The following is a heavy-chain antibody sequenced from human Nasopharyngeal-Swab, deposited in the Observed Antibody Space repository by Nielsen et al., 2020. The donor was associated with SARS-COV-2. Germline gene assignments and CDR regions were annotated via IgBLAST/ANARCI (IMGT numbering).Heavy chain of an antibody. J-gene: IGHJ5*02. D-gene: IGHD2-2*01. Sequence: VRQAPGKGLEWVAVISYDGSNKYYADSVKGRFTISRDNSKNTLYLQMNSLRAEDTAVYYCARDLGGYQDLWGQETLVTVSS. V-gene: IGHV3-30*04. CDR3: ARDLGGYQDL. CDR2: ISYDGSNK.